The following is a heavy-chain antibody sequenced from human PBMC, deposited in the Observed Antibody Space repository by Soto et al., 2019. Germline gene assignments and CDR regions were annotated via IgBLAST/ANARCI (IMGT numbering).Heavy chain of an antibody. CDR2: ITWNGGNS. CDR1: GFRFDDYN. Sequence: GGSLRLSCAASGFRFDDYNIHWVRQAPGKGLEWVSLITWNGGNSYYADSVKGRFTISRDGTTESVSLQMTSLKREDTGLYFCARETLSYGSALDVWGQGTTVTVSS. J-gene: IGHJ6*02. V-gene: IGHV3-43*01. CDR3: ARETLSYGSALDV. D-gene: IGHD3-16*01.